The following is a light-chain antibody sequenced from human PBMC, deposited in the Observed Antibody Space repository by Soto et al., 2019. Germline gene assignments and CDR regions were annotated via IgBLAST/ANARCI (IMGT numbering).Light chain of an antibody. J-gene: IGLJ1*01. CDR2: EVS. Sequence: QSVLTQPASVSGSPGQSVTISCTGTTSDVGGYISVSWYQQHPGKAPKLMIYEVSNRPSGVSNRFSGSKSGDTASLTISGLQAEDEADYYCCSYAGSLYVFGTGTKVTVL. V-gene: IGLV2-14*01. CDR3: CSYAGSLYV. CDR1: TSDVGGYIS.